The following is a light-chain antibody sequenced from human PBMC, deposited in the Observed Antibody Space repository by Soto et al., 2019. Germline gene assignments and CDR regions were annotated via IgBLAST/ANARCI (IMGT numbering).Light chain of an antibody. CDR1: QDISHY. J-gene: IGKJ3*01. CDR2: DAS. Sequence: DIQMTQSPSSLSASVGDRVTITCQASQDISHYLNWSQQKPGKAPKLLIYDASNLETGVPSRFSGSGSGTDFTFTISSLQPEDIATYYCQQYDNLLFTFGPGTKVDIK. CDR3: QQYDNLLFT. V-gene: IGKV1-33*01.